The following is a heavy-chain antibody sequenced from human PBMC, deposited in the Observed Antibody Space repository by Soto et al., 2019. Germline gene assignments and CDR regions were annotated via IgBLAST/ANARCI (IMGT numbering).Heavy chain of an antibody. CDR3: ARRMESSVGAFDI. D-gene: IGHD1-26*01. CDR2: INSDGSST. Sequence: PGGSLILSCVASGFTFSAYCMHWVRQAPGKGLVWVSRINSDGSSTSYADSVKGRFTISRDNAKNTLYLQMNSLRAEDTAVYYCARRMESSVGAFDIWGQGTMVTVSS. V-gene: IGHV3-74*01. J-gene: IGHJ3*02. CDR1: GFTFSAYC.